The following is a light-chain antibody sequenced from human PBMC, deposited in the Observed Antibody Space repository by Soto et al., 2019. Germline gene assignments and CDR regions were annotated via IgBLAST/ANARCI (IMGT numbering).Light chain of an antibody. J-gene: IGKJ4*01. Sequence: EIVLTQSPGTLSLSPGERATLSCRASQSVSSSYLAWYQQKLGQAPRLLIYGASSRATGIPDRFSGSGSATHFTLTIRRPQPDDFAVYSCQQYGSSHLLTFGGGTKVEIK. V-gene: IGKV3-20*01. CDR2: GAS. CDR3: QQYGSSHLLT. CDR1: QSVSSSY.